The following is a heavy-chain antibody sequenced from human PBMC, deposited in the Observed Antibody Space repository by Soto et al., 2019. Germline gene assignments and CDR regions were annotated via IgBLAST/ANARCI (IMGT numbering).Heavy chain of an antibody. CDR1: GFTFSSYT. CDR2: NSGSGGTA. Sequence: EVQLLEPGGGSVQPGGTLRLSCAASGFTFSSYTMHWVRRPPGKGLEWVSSNSGSGGTAYYADSVKGRFSISRDSLLNLPYLQMSSLRAEETAVYYCAKGRGQNWTFDYWGQGTLVTVSP. CDR3: AKGRGQNWTFDY. V-gene: IGHV3-23*01. D-gene: IGHD1-1*01. J-gene: IGHJ4*02.